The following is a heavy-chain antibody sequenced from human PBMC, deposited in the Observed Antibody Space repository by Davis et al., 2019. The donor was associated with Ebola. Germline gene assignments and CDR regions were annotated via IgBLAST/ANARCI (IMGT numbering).Heavy chain of an antibody. Sequence: ASVKVSCKASGYTFTSYAMHWVRQAPGQRLEWMGWINAGNGNTKYSQKFQGRVTITRDTSASTAYMELSNLRSEDTAVYYCARLPYYDILTGYHNWFDPWGQGTLVTVSS. CDR2: INAGNGNT. CDR1: GYTFTSYA. J-gene: IGHJ5*02. CDR3: ARLPYYDILTGYHNWFDP. V-gene: IGHV1-3*01. D-gene: IGHD3-9*01.